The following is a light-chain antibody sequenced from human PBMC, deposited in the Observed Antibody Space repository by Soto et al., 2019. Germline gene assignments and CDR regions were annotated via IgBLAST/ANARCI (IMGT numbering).Light chain of an antibody. CDR1: QSVSSY. Sequence: VLTQSPATLSLSPGERATLSCRASQSVSSYLAWYQQKPGQAPRLLIYDASNRATGIPARFSGSGSGTEFTLTISSLQSEDFAVYSCQQYNNWPPLTFGGGTKVDIK. CDR2: DAS. J-gene: IGKJ4*01. V-gene: IGKV3-11*01. CDR3: QQYNNWPPLT.